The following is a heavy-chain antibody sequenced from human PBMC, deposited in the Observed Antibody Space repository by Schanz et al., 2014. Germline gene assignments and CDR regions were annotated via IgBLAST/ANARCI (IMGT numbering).Heavy chain of an antibody. CDR3: AKVAPAATYLDS. D-gene: IGHD2-2*01. V-gene: IGHV3-23*01. J-gene: IGHJ4*02. CDR2: IEFSGGTT. Sequence: EAQLLESGGGLVQPGGSLRLSCAASGFNFKAYAMSWVRQAPGKGLEWVSGIEFSGGTTYYADSVKGRFTISRDNSKNILTMQMSSLRAEDTAVYYCAKVAPAATYLDSWGLGTLVTVSS. CDR1: GFNFKAYA.